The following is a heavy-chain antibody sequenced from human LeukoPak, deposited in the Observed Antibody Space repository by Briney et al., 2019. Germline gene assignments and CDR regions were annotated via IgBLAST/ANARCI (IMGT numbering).Heavy chain of an antibody. CDR3: ARGWYDSSGYYPPRLFYYYYGMDV. Sequence: GSLRLSCAASGFTFSSYAMHWVRQAPGKGLEWVAVISYDGSNKYYADSVKGRFTISRGNSKNTLYLQMNSLRAEDTAVYYCARGWYDSSGYYPPRLFYYYYGMDVWGQGTTVTVSS. CDR1: GFTFSSYA. V-gene: IGHV3-30*04. J-gene: IGHJ6*02. CDR2: ISYDGSNK. D-gene: IGHD3-22*01.